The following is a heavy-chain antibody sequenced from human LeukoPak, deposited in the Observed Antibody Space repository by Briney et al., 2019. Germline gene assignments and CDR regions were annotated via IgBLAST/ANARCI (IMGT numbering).Heavy chain of an antibody. Sequence: SETLSLTCAVYGGSFSGYYWSWIRQPPGKGLEWIGEINHSGSTNYNPSLKSRVTISVDTSKNQFSLKLSSVTAADTAVYYCARRGRWFGELKRSPFDYWGQGTLVTVSS. CDR2: INHSGST. CDR3: ARRGRWFGELKRSPFDY. CDR1: GGSFSGYY. V-gene: IGHV4-34*01. J-gene: IGHJ4*02. D-gene: IGHD3-10*01.